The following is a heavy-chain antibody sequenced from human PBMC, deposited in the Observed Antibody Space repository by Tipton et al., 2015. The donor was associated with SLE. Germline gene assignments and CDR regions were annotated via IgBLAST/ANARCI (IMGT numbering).Heavy chain of an antibody. Sequence: TLSLTCNISGGSISSSYWSWIRQPPGKGLEWIGYIYYSGTTKYNPSLKSRVTISVDSSTSQISLRLTSVTAADTAVYYCARDSSGMGYSWFDPWGQGTLVTVSS. CDR1: GGSISSSY. D-gene: IGHD3-10*01. V-gene: IGHV4-59*03. CDR2: IYYSGTT. J-gene: IGHJ5*02. CDR3: ARDSSGMGYSWFDP.